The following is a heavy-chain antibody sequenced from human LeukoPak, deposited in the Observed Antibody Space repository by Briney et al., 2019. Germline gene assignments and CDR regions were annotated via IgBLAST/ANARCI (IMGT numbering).Heavy chain of an antibody. CDR2: IYKSGTT. D-gene: IGHD1-1*01. CDR1: GGSISTYY. CDR3: ARGWSTTYFDY. J-gene: IGHJ4*02. V-gene: IGHV4-59*01. Sequence: SETLSLTCAVSGGSISTYYWSWIRQPPGKGLEWIGYIYKSGTTNYSPSLKSRVTISVDTSKNQFSLKLTSVTAADTAVYYCARGWSTTYFDYWGQGTLVTVSS.